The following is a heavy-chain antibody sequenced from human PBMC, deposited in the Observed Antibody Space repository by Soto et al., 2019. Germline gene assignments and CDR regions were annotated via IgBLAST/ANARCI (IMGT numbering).Heavy chain of an antibody. V-gene: IGHV1-69*01. CDR2: IIPIFGTA. J-gene: IGHJ6*02. D-gene: IGHD1-26*01. CDR3: ARDIGVEVGTYYYYGMDV. Sequence: GASVKVSCKASGGTFSSYAISWVRQAPGQGLEWMGGIIPIFGTANYAQKFQGRVTITADESTSTAYMELSSLRSEDTAVYYCARDIGVEVGTYYYYGMDVWGQGTTVTVSS. CDR1: GGTFSSYA.